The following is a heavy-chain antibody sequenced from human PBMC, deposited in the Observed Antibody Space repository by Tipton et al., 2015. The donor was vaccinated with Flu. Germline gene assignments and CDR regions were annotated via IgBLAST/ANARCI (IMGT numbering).Heavy chain of an antibody. CDR1: GGSLSSCGYY. Sequence: TLSLTCIVSGGSLSSCGYYWSWIRQPAGKGLEWIGRTYTSGSTNYNPSLKSRVTISVDTSKNQFSLKLSSVTAADTAVYYCARDRVGDYSGFDPWGQGTLVTVSS. V-gene: IGHV4-61*02. CDR2: TYTSGST. J-gene: IGHJ5*02. CDR3: ARDRVGDYSGFDP. D-gene: IGHD4-17*01.